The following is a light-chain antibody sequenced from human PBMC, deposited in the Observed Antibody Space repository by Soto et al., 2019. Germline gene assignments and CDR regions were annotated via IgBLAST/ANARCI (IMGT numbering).Light chain of an antibody. J-gene: IGLJ1*01. Sequence: QSALTQPASVSGSPGQSIAISCTGTSSDVGGHNCVSWYQQHPGKAPKLMIFDVTNRPSGVSNRFSGSKSGNTASLTISGLQAEDEADYYCSSYTSGGNYVFGTGTKVTVL. CDR1: SSDVGGHNC. CDR3: SSYTSGGNYV. V-gene: IGLV2-14*01. CDR2: DVT.